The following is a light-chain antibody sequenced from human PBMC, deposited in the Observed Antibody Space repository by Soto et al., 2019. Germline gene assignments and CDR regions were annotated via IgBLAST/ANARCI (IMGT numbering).Light chain of an antibody. CDR1: QSVSSY. Sequence: EIVLTQSPATLSLSPGARATLSCRARQSVSSYLAWYQQKPGQAPRLLIYDASNRATGIPARFSGSGSGTDFTLTISSLEPEDFAVYYCQQRSNWETFGQGTKVDIK. V-gene: IGKV3-11*01. J-gene: IGKJ1*01. CDR2: DAS. CDR3: QQRSNWET.